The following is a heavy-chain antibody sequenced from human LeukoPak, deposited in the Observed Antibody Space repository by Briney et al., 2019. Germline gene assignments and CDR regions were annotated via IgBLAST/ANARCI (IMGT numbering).Heavy chain of an antibody. J-gene: IGHJ4*02. CDR2: INHSGST. V-gene: IGHV4-34*01. Sequence: SETLSLTCAVYGGSFSGYYWSWIGQPPGKGLEWIGEINHSGSTNYNPSLKSRVTISVDTSKNQFSLKLSSVTAADTAVYYCARDAGGWSNYFDYWGQGTLVTVSS. D-gene: IGHD6-19*01. CDR1: GGSFSGYY. CDR3: ARDAGGWSNYFDY.